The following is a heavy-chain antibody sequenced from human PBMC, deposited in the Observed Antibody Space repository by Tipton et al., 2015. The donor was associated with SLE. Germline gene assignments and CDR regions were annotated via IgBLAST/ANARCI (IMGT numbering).Heavy chain of an antibody. CDR2: IYYSGST. D-gene: IGHD3-10*01. V-gene: IGHV4-39*07. Sequence: LRLSCTVSGGSISSSSYYWGWIRQPPGKGLEWIGSIYYSGSTYYNPSLKRRVTISVDTSKNQFSLKLSSVTAADTAVYYCARDGHYYGSGSYYKDGWFDPWGQGTLVTVSS. CDR1: GGSISSSSYY. CDR3: ARDGHYYGSGSYYKDGWFDP. J-gene: IGHJ5*02.